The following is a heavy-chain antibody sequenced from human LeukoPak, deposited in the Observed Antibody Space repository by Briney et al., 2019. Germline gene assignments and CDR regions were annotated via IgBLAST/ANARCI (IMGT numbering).Heavy chain of an antibody. CDR2: IYHSGST. D-gene: IGHD6-13*01. Sequence: SETLSLTCTVSGYSISSGYYWDWIRQPPGKGLEWIGSIYHSGSTYYNPSLKSRVTISVDTSKNQFSLKLSSVTAADTAVYYCARDMIAAAGTPDLSYYYYYYMDVWGKGTTVTVSS. V-gene: IGHV4-38-2*02. CDR3: ARDMIAAAGTPDLSYYYYYYMDV. J-gene: IGHJ6*03. CDR1: GYSISSGYY.